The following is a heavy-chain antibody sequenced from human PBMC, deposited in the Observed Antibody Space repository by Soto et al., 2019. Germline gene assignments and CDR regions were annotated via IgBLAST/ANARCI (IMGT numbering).Heavy chain of an antibody. CDR1: GFTFSSYW. J-gene: IGHJ3*02. CDR2: IKQDGSEK. Sequence: GGSLRLSCAASGFTFSSYWMSWVRQAPGKGLEWVANIKQDGSEKYYVDSVKGRFTISRDNAKNSLYLQMNSLRAEDTAVYYCARVHPPWAAMVDAFDIWGQGTMVTVSS. D-gene: IGHD2-2*01. V-gene: IGHV3-7*01. CDR3: ARVHPPWAAMVDAFDI.